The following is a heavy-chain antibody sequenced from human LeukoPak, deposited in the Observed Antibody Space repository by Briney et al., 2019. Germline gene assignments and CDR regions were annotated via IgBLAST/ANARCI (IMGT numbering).Heavy chain of an antibody. CDR2: ISDNGGST. CDR1: GFILRSHA. J-gene: IGHJ4*02. CDR3: VKDNEAGGSPFDR. Sequence: GGSLRLSCSASGFILRSHAMHWVRQAPGKGLEYVSRISDNGGSTYYADSVKGRFTISRDNSKNTLYLQMSSLRAVDTAVYYCVKDNEAGGSPFDRWGQGTLVTVSS. D-gene: IGHD1-1*01. V-gene: IGHV3-64D*06.